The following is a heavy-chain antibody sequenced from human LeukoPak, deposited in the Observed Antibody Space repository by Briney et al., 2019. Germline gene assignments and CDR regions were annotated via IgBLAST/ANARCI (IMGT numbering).Heavy chain of an antibody. Sequence: ASVKVSCKASGYTFTGYYMHWVRQAPGQGLEWMGWINPNSGGTNYAQKFQGRVTMTRDTSISTAYMELRSLRSDDTAVYYCARNRKYCSGDTCYYMDVWGKGTTVTVSS. J-gene: IGHJ6*03. CDR1: GYTFTGYY. D-gene: IGHD2-15*01. CDR3: ARNRKYCSGDTCYYMDV. CDR2: INPNSGGT. V-gene: IGHV1-2*02.